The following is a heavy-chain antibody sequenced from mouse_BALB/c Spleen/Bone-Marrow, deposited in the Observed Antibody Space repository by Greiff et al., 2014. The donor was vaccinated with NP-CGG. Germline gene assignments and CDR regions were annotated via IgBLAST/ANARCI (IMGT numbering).Heavy chain of an antibody. CDR2: INPNNGGT. J-gene: IGHJ2*01. Sequence: VQLQQSGPELVKPGASVKIPCKASGYTFTDYNMDWVKQSHGKSLEWIGDINPNNGGTIYNQKFKGKATLTVDKSSSTAYMERRSLTSEDTAVYYCARGYGGSLGYFDYWGQGTTLTVSS. CDR3: ARGYGGSLGYFDY. D-gene: IGHD2-14*01. CDR1: GYTFTDYN. V-gene: IGHV1-18*01.